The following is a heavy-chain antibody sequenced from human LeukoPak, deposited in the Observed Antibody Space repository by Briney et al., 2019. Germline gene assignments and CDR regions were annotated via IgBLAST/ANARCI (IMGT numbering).Heavy chain of an antibody. D-gene: IGHD3-22*01. CDR2: IIPILGIA. Sequence: ASVKVSCKGSGNTFSSYSISWVRQDPGQGLEWMGRIIPILGIANYAQKFQGRVTITADKSTSTASMELSSLRSVDTAVYYCARVPHYYDTRPFDYWGQGTLVTVSS. V-gene: IGHV1-69*04. CDR1: GNTFSSYS. J-gene: IGHJ4*02. CDR3: ARVPHYYDTRPFDY.